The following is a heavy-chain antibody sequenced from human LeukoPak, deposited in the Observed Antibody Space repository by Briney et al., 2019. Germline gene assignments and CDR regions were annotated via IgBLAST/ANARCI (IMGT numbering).Heavy chain of an antibody. CDR3: ARGPAVTTPKAVDY. Sequence: PSETLSLTCTVSSGSFSTYYWSWIRQPPGKGLEWIGEINHCGSTNFNPPLKSRVTISVDTSKNQFSLKLSSVTAADTAVYYCARGPAVTTPKAVDYWGQGTLVTVSS. D-gene: IGHD4-17*01. CDR2: INHCGST. V-gene: IGHV4-34*01. J-gene: IGHJ4*02. CDR1: SGSFSTYY.